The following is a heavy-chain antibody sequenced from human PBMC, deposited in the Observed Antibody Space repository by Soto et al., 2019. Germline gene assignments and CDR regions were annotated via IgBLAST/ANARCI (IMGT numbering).Heavy chain of an antibody. J-gene: IGHJ4*02. CDR1: GFTFSSYA. Sequence: GGSLRLSCAASGFTFSSYAMSWVRQAPGKGLEWVSAISGSGGSTYYADSVKGRFTISRDNSKNTLYLQMNSLRAEDTAVYYCAKAGSQYYDYVWGSYPYDYWGQGTLVTVSS. CDR2: ISGSGGST. D-gene: IGHD3-16*02. CDR3: AKAGSQYYDYVWGSYPYDY. V-gene: IGHV3-23*01.